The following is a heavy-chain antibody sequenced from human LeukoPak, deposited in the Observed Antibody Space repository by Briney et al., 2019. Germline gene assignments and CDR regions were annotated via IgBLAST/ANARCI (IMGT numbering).Heavy chain of an antibody. D-gene: IGHD1-26*01. J-gene: IGHJ4*02. Sequence: PGRSLRLSCAASGFTFSSYGMHWVRQAPGKGLEWVAVIWYDGSNKYYADSVKGRFTISRDNSKNMLYLQMNSLRAEDTAVYYCARDPSGNGGGGEYYFDYWGQGTLVTVSS. CDR3: ARDPSGNGGGGEYYFDY. V-gene: IGHV3-33*08. CDR2: IWYDGSNK. CDR1: GFTFSSYG.